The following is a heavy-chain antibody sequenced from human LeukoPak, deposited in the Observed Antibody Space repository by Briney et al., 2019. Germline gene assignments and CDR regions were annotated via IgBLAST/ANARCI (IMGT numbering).Heavy chain of an antibody. Sequence: PSETLSLTCTVSGGSVSGYHWSWIRQPPGKGLEWIGYVYDTASTNYNPSLRGRVTISVDKSKNQFSLILTSVTAADTAVYYCARGYGSESYIFDYWGQGTLVTVSS. CDR1: GGSVSGYH. CDR3: ARGYGSESYIFDY. CDR2: VYDTAST. V-gene: IGHV4-59*02. D-gene: IGHD3-10*01. J-gene: IGHJ4*02.